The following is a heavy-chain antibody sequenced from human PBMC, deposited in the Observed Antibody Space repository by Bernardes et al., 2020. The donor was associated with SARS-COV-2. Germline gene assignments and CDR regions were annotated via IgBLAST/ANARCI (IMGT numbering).Heavy chain of an antibody. D-gene: IGHD3-3*01. J-gene: IGHJ1*01. CDR3: AKGRIGSDFWSGHSL. Sequence: GRSLRLSCAASGFTFSTFAMTWVRQAPGKGLEWVSAISGSGSGTYYADSVKCRFTVSRDNSKNILYLQLNSLRAEDTAVYFCAKGRIGSDFWSGHSLGGQGTLMTVSS. CDR2: ISGSGSGT. V-gene: IGHV3-23*01. CDR1: GFTFSTFA.